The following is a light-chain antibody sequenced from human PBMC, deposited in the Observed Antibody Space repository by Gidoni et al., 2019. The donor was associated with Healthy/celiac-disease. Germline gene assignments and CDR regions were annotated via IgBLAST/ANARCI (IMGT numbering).Light chain of an antibody. CDR2: GAS. Sequence: EIVLTQSPGTLSLSPGERATLSCRASQSVSSSYFTWYQQKPGQAPRLLIYGASSRATGIPDRFSGSGSATDFPLTISRLEPEDFAVYYCQQYGSSPWTFGQGTKVEIK. V-gene: IGKV3-20*01. CDR3: QQYGSSPWT. J-gene: IGKJ1*01. CDR1: QSVSSSY.